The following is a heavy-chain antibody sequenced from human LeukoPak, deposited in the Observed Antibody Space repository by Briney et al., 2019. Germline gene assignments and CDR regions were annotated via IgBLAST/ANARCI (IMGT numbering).Heavy chain of an antibody. D-gene: IGHD5-18*01. Sequence: ASVKVSCKASGYTFTGYYMHRVRQAPGQGLEWMGRINPNSGGTNYAQKFQGRVTMTRDTSISTDYMELSRLRSDDTAVYYCATASISRGYSYGSWSYYYYMDVWGTGTTVTVSS. CDR2: INPNSGGT. J-gene: IGHJ6*03. V-gene: IGHV1-2*06. CDR3: ATASISRGYSYGSWSYYYYMDV. CDR1: GYTFTGYY.